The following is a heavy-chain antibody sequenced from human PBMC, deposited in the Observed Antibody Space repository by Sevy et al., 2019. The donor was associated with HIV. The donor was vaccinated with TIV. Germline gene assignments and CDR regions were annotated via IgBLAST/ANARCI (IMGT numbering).Heavy chain of an antibody. V-gene: IGHV4-39*01. CDR1: GDSFSSSSYY. J-gene: IGHJ4*02. Sequence: SETLSLTCIVSGDSFSSSSYYWGWIRQPPGKGLEWIASISYSGNTYYNPSLKSRTTMSIDTSKNQFFLTLNSVTAPDAAVYYCARSNPYYDFWSGYMTSGYFDFWGPGTLVTVSS. CDR2: ISYSGNT. D-gene: IGHD3-3*01. CDR3: ARSNPYYDFWSGYMTSGYFDF.